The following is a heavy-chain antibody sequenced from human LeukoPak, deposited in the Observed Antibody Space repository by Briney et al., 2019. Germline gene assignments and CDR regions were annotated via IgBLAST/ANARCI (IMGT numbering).Heavy chain of an antibody. CDR3: ARGGLSRISRISDY. J-gene: IGHJ4*02. CDR2: FDPEDGET. Sequence: ASVKVSCKVSGYTLTELSMHWVRQAPGKGLEWMGGFDPEDGETIYAQKFQGRVTMTEDTSTDTAYMELSSLRSEDTAVYYCARGGLSRISRISDYWGQGTLVTVSS. CDR1: GYTLTELS. D-gene: IGHD3-3*02. V-gene: IGHV1-24*01.